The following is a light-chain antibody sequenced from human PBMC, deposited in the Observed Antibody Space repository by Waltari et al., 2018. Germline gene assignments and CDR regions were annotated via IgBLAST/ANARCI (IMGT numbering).Light chain of an antibody. CDR1: QNIDNH. Sequence: EVVMTQSPAALSVSPGERVTLSCKASQNIDNHLAWYQQKTGQSPRLFIYGASTRATGVPASFSGSGSGTEFTLTISSLQSEDCAVFYCQQYNRWPPLTFGGGTKVEIK. V-gene: IGKV3-15*01. CDR3: QQYNRWPPLT. J-gene: IGKJ4*01. CDR2: GAS.